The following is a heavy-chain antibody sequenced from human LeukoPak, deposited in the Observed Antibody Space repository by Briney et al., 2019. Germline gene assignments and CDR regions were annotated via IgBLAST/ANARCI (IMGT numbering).Heavy chain of an antibody. Sequence: GASVKVSCKASGGTFSSYAISWVRQAPGQGLEWMGGIIPIFGTANYAQKFQGRVTITADESTSTAHMELSSLRSEDTAVYYCALRRVTKYYYGMDVWGKGTTVTVSS. V-gene: IGHV1-69*13. CDR3: ALRRVTKYYYGMDV. CDR2: IIPIFGTA. CDR1: GGTFSSYA. J-gene: IGHJ6*04. D-gene: IGHD4-17*01.